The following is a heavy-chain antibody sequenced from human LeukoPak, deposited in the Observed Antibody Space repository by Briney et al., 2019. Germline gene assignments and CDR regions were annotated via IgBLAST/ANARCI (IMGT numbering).Heavy chain of an antibody. CDR2: ISYDGSNK. Sequence: GGSLRLSCAASGFTFSSYGMHWVRQAPGKGLEWVAVISYDGSNKYYADSVKGRFTISRDNSKNTLYLQMNSLRAEDTAVYYCAKDPKAKGIAAAGVFDYWGQGTLVTVSS. CDR3: AKDPKAKGIAAAGVFDY. D-gene: IGHD6-13*01. V-gene: IGHV3-30*18. J-gene: IGHJ4*02. CDR1: GFTFSSYG.